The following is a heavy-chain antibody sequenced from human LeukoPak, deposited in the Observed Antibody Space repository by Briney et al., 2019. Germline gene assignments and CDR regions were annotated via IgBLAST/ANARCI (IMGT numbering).Heavy chain of an antibody. CDR1: GGSISSYY. J-gene: IGHJ4*02. Sequence: SETLSLTCTVSGGSISSYYWSWIRQPPGKGLEWIGYIYSIGSTNYNPSLKSRVTISVDTSKNQFSLKLSSVTAADTAVYYCARTLSGDYFDYWGQGTLVTVSS. CDR3: ARTLSGDYFDY. V-gene: IGHV4-59*01. D-gene: IGHD1-26*01. CDR2: IYSIGST.